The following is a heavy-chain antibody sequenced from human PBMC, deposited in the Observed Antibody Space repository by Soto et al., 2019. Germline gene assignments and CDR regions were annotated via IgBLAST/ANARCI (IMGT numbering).Heavy chain of an antibody. CDR2: IIPNTGNS. CDR1: GGTFSSYA. V-gene: IGHV1-8*02. Sequence: ASVKVSCKASGGTFSSYAISWVRQAPGQGLEWMGGIIPNTGNSGYAQKFQGRVTMTSDTSISTAHMELSSLRSEDTAVYYCARRAETNGWNGFGADKYYFDFWGQGTLVTVSS. J-gene: IGHJ4*02. D-gene: IGHD1-1*01. CDR3: ARRAETNGWNGFGADKYYFDF.